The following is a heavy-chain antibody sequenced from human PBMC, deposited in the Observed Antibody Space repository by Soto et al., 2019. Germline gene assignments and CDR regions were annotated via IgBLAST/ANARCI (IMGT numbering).Heavy chain of an antibody. Sequence: VGSLRLSCAASGFTFSSYSMNWVRQAPGKGLEWVSYISSSSSTIYYADSVKGRFTISRDNAKNSLYLQMNSLRDEDTAVYYCARGLYYDILTGYPYYFDYWGQGTLVTVSS. CDR1: GFTFSSYS. V-gene: IGHV3-48*02. CDR2: ISSSSSTI. D-gene: IGHD3-9*01. J-gene: IGHJ4*02. CDR3: ARGLYYDILTGYPYYFDY.